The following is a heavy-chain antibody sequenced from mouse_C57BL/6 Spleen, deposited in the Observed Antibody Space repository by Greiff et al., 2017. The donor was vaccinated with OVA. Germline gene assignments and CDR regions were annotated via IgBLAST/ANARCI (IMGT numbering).Heavy chain of an antibody. CDR3: ARQRDDYDGYYAMDY. J-gene: IGHJ4*01. CDR2: ISNGGGST. V-gene: IGHV5-12*01. Sequence: EVMLVESGGGLVQPGGSLKLSCAASGFTFSDYYMYWVRQTPEKRLEWVAYISNGGGSTYYPDTVKGRFTISRDNAKNTLYLQMSRLKSEDTAMYYCARQRDDYDGYYAMDYWGQGTSVTVSS. D-gene: IGHD2-4*01. CDR1: GFTFSDYY.